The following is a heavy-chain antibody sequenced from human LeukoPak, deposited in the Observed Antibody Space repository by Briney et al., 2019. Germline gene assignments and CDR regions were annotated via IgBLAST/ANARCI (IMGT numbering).Heavy chain of an antibody. D-gene: IGHD3-9*01. CDR3: ARGGYYNILTGFRSRFLGFDY. CDR1: GFTFSTYS. Sequence: GGSLRLSCAASGFTFSTYSMNWVRQAPGKGLEWVSSISSGSTYKYYADSVKGRFTISRDNGKNSLYLQMNSLRAEDTAVYYCARGGYYNILTGFRSRFLGFDYWGQGTLVTVSS. CDR2: ISSGSTYK. J-gene: IGHJ4*02. V-gene: IGHV3-21*01.